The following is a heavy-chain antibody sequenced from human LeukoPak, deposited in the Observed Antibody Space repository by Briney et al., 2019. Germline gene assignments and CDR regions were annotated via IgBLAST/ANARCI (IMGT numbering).Heavy chain of an antibody. CDR1: GFTFSSYS. CDR3: ARGADIVVVPAAIVYYYYMDV. J-gene: IGHJ6*03. Sequence: PGGSLRLSCAASGFTFSSYSMNWVRQAPGKGLEWVSSISSSISYIYYADSVKGRFTISRDNAKNSLYLQMNSLRAEDTAVYYCARGADIVVVPAAIVYYYYMDVWGKGTTVTVSS. V-gene: IGHV3-21*01. CDR2: ISSSISYI. D-gene: IGHD2-2*02.